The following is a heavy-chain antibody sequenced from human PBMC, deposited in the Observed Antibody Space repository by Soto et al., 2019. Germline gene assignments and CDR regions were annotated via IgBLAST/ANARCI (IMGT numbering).Heavy chain of an antibody. D-gene: IGHD1-1*01. V-gene: IGHV1-18*01. CDR1: GYGFTTYG. CDR2: ISAHNGNT. J-gene: IGHJ4*02. CDR3: ARGRYGDY. Sequence: QVHLVQSGAEVKKPGASVKVSCKGSGYGFTTYGITWVRQAPGQGLEWMAWISAHNGNTNYAQKLQGIATVTRDTSTSTAYMELRSLRSDDTAVYYCARGRYGDYWGQGALVTVSS.